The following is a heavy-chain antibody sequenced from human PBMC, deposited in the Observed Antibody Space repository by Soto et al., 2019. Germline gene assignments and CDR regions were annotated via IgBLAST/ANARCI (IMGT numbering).Heavy chain of an antibody. V-gene: IGHV2-5*02. D-gene: IGHD3-3*01. Sequence: QITLKESGPTLVKPTQTLTLTCTFSGFSLSTSGVGVGWIRQPPGKALEWLALIYWDDDKRYSPSLKSRLTITKDTSKNQVVLTMTNKYPVTTAPYHCAHRGDFWSGYGMDVWGQGTTVTVSS. CDR1: GFSLSTSGVG. CDR2: IYWDDDK. J-gene: IGHJ6*02. CDR3: AHRGDFWSGYGMDV.